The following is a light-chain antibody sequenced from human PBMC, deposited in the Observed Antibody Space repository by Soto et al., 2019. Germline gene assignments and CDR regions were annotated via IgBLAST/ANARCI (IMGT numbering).Light chain of an antibody. V-gene: IGKV1-39*01. CDR3: QQSYSTTIT. CDR2: VAS. CDR1: QSIATY. Sequence: DIQMTQSPASLSASVGDRVTSTCPAGQSIATYLNWYQQKPGKDTKILIYVASSLQGGVKSRLSGSGYGTDFTLNIGSMQPDEVATYDCQQSYSTTITFGQGTRREIK. J-gene: IGKJ5*01.